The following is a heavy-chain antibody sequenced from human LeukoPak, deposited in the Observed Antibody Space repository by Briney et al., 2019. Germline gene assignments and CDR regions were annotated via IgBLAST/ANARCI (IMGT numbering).Heavy chain of an antibody. CDR2: IKSKTDGGTT. J-gene: IGHJ4*02. V-gene: IGHV3-15*01. CDR1: GFTLSNAW. D-gene: IGHD4-17*01. CDR3: TKDLFMTYDYGDG. Sequence: GGSLRLSCAASGFTLSNAWMSWVRQAPGKGLEWVGRIKSKTDGGTTDYAAPVKGRFTISRDDSKNTLYLQMKSLKTEHTAVYYCTKDLFMTYDYGDGWGQGTLVTVSS.